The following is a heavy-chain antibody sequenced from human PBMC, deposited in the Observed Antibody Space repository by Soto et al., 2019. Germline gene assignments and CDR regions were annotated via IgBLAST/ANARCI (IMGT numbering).Heavy chain of an antibody. CDR2: ISGDGRST. V-gene: IGHV3-74*01. CDR1: GFSFSGYW. CDR3: ARDPDWGGYSWFDP. Sequence: GGSLRLSCAASGFSFSGYWMHWVRQTPGKGLMWVSRISGDGRSTAYADSVKGRFTISRDDVKNTLYLEMNSLRVEDTAVYYCARDPDWGGYSWFDPWGQGTLVTVSS. J-gene: IGHJ5*02. D-gene: IGHD7-27*01.